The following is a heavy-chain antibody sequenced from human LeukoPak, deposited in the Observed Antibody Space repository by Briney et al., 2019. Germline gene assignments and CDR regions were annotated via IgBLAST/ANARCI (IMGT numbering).Heavy chain of an antibody. CDR1: GYTFTSYG. CDR3: ATYGSGTPAFDY. V-gene: IGHV1-18*01. CDR2: ISAYNGNT. J-gene: IGHJ4*02. D-gene: IGHD3-10*01. Sequence: ASVKVSCKASGYTFTSYGISWVRQAPGQGLEWMGWISAYNGNTNYAQKLQGRVTMTEDTSTDTAYMELSSLRSEDTAVYYCATYGSGTPAFDYWGQGTLVTVSS.